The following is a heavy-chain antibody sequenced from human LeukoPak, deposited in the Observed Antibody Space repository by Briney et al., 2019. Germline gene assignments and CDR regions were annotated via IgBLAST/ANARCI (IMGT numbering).Heavy chain of an antibody. CDR2: IKQDGSKK. CDR1: GFTFSSYW. CDR3: ATPLDYYDSSGYHQGGD. V-gene: IGHV3-7*03. D-gene: IGHD3-22*01. J-gene: IGHJ4*02. Sequence: GVLRLSCAASGFTFSSYWMTWVRQAPGKGLEWVANIKQDGSKKNYVDSVKGRFTISRDNAKNSLYLQMNSLRAEDTAVYFCATPLDYYDSSGYHQGGDWGQGTLVTVSS.